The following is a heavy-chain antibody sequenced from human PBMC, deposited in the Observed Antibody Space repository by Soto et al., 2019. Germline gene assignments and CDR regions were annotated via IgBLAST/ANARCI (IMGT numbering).Heavy chain of an antibody. J-gene: IGHJ6*02. V-gene: IGHV1-46*01. D-gene: IGHD3-22*01. CDR3: ARDIVLKLNYYDSSGYYRLYGMDV. CDR1: GYTFTSYY. CDR2: INPSGGST. Sequence: ASVKVSCKASGYTFTSYYMHWVRQAPGQRLEWIGMINPSGGSTSYAQKFQGRVTMTRDTSTSTVYMELSSLRSEDTAVYYCARDIVLKLNYYDSSGYYRLYGMDVWGQGTTVTVSS.